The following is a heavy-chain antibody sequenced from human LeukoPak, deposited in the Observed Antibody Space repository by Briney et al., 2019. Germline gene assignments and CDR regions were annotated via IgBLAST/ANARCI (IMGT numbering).Heavy chain of an antibody. D-gene: IGHD3-22*01. CDR3: AKGRWVSMIVEVSFDQ. Sequence: PGGSLRLSCAASGFIFSSYGMHWVRQAPGKGLGWVAFIRYDGSKKYYADSVKGRFTISRDNSKNTLYLQMNSLRAEDTAVYYCAKGRWVSMIVEVSFDQWGQGTLVTVSS. CDR2: IRYDGSKK. V-gene: IGHV3-30*02. CDR1: GFIFSSYG. J-gene: IGHJ4*02.